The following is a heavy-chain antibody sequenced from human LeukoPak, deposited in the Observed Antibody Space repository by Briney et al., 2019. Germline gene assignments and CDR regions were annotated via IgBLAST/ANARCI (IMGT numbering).Heavy chain of an antibody. CDR1: GGTFSSYA. CDR2: IIPIFGTA. V-gene: IGHV1-69*13. J-gene: IGHJ4*02. D-gene: IGHD3-10*01. Sequence: GASVKVSCKASGGTFSSYAISWVRQAPGQGLEWMGGIIPIFGTASYAQKFQGRVTITADESTSTAYMELSSLRSEDTAVYYCARVRGSISDYFDYWGQGTLVTVSS. CDR3: ARVRGSISDYFDY.